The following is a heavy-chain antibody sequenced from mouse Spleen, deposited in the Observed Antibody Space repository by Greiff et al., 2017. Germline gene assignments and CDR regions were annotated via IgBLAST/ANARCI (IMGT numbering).Heavy chain of an antibody. Sequence: EVKLVESGGGLVKPGGSLKLSCEASGFTFSDYYMYWVRQTPEKRLEWVATISDGGSYTYYPDSVKGRFTISRDNAKNNLYLQMSSLKAEDTAMXYCARACPFYCGSSPYAMDYWGQGTSVTVSS. D-gene: IGHD1-1*01. CDR1: GFTFSDYY. V-gene: IGHV5-4*02. CDR2: ISDGGSYT. CDR3: ARACPFYCGSSPYAMDY. J-gene: IGHJ4*01.